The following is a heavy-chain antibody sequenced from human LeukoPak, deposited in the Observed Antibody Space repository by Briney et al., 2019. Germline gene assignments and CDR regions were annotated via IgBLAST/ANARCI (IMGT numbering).Heavy chain of an antibody. Sequence: SETLSLTCAVYGGSFSSYYWSWIRQPPGKGLERIGYIYYSGSTNYNPSLKSRVTISVDTSKNQFSLKLSSVTAADTAVYYCARVSIFGVVDVYWYFDLWGRGTLVTVSS. CDR3: ARVSIFGVVDVYWYFDL. J-gene: IGHJ2*01. CDR1: GGSFSSYY. V-gene: IGHV4-59*08. D-gene: IGHD3-3*01. CDR2: IYYSGST.